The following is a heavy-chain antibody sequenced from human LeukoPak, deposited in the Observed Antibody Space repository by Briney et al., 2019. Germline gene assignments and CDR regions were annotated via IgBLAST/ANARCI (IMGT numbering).Heavy chain of an antibody. CDR3: ARTYYDFYYYYYMDV. V-gene: IGHV4-4*09. CDR1: GDSISSYY. D-gene: IGHD3-3*01. CDR2: IYTSGGT. J-gene: IGHJ6*03. Sequence: SETLSLTCTVSGDSISSYYWSWIRQPPGKGLEWIGYIYTSGGTNYIPSLKGRVTISIDTSKNQFSLKLSSVTAADTAVYYCARTYYDFYYYYYMDVWGKGTTVTVSS.